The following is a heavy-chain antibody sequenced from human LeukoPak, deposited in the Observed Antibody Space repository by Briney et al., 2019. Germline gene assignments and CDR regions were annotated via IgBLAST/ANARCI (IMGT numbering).Heavy chain of an antibody. CDR1: GGSFSGYY. J-gene: IGHJ4*02. Sequence: PSETLSLTCAVYGGSFSGYYWSWIRQPPGKGLEWIGEINHSGSTNYNPSLKSRVTISVDTSKNQFSLKLSSVTAADTAVYYCARALTSLPYYGDYADDYWGQGTLVTVSS. D-gene: IGHD4-17*01. V-gene: IGHV4-34*01. CDR3: ARALTSLPYYGDYADDY. CDR2: INHSGST.